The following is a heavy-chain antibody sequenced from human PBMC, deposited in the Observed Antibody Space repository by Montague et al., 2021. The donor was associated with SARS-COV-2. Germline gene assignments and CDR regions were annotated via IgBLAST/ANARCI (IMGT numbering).Heavy chain of an antibody. V-gene: IGHV4-34*01. CDR1: GGSLSGYY. CDR3: ARGADYDFWSGFLRYKWFDP. Sequence: SETLSLTCAVYGGSLSGYYWSWIRQPPGEGLEWIAEISHSGSTSYNPSLKSRVTISVDTSKNQYSLELSSATAADTAVYYCARGADYDFWSGFLRYKWFDPWGLGTPVTVSS. CDR2: ISHSGST. J-gene: IGHJ5*02. D-gene: IGHD3-3*01.